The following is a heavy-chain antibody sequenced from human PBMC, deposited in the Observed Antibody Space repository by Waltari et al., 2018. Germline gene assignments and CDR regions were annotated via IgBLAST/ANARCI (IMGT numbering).Heavy chain of an antibody. Sequence: EVQLVESGGGLVQPGRSLRLSCAASGFTFDDYAMHWVRQAPGKGMDWVSGISWNSGSIGYADSVKGRFTISRDNAKNSLYLQMNSLRAEDTALYYCAKDRVVRGVIITGDDAFDIWGQGTMVTVSS. J-gene: IGHJ3*02. CDR3: AKDRVVRGVIITGDDAFDI. CDR1: GFTFDDYA. D-gene: IGHD3-10*01. V-gene: IGHV3-9*01. CDR2: ISWNSGSI.